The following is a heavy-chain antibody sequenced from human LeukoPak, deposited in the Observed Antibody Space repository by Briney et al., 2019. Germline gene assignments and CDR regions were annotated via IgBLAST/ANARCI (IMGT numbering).Heavy chain of an antibody. D-gene: IGHD5-12*01. V-gene: IGHV3-30*02. Sequence: GGSLRLSCAASGFTFSSYGMHWVRQAPGKGLEWVAFIRYDGSNKYYADSVKGRFTISRDNSKNTLYLQMNSLRAEDTVVYYCAKDLFRRGYSGYPFDYWGQGTLVTVSS. CDR1: GFTFSSYG. J-gene: IGHJ4*02. CDR2: IRYDGSNK. CDR3: AKDLFRRGYSGYPFDY.